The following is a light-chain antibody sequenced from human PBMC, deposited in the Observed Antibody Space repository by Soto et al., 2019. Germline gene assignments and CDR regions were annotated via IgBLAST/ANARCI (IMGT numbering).Light chain of an antibody. CDR3: ATWDDSRNGYV. V-gene: IGLV1-44*01. Sequence: QSVLTQPPSASGTPGQRVTISASGSSSNIGSNPVSWYQQRPGTAPKLLIYDNDERPSGVPVRFSGSKSATSASLAISGLQYEDEGDYYCATWDDSRNGYVFGPGTKLTVL. CDR1: SSNIGSNP. J-gene: IGLJ1*01. CDR2: DND.